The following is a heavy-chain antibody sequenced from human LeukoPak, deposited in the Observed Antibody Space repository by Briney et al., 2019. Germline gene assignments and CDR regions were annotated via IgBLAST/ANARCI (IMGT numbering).Heavy chain of an antibody. J-gene: IGHJ6*02. Sequence: PAGGSLRLSCAASGFTFSSYWMSWVRQAPGKGLEWVANIKQDGSEKYYVDSVKGRFTISRDNAKNSLYLQMNSLRAEDTAVYYCARWDSSSSLVYYYYYGMDVWGQGITVTVSS. CDR3: ARWDSSSSLVYYYYYGMDV. CDR1: GFTFSSYW. D-gene: IGHD6-6*01. V-gene: IGHV3-7*03. CDR2: IKQDGSEK.